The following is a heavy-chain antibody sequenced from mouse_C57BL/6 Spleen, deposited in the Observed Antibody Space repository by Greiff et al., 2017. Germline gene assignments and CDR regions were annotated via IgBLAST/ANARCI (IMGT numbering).Heavy chain of an antibody. J-gene: IGHJ2*01. CDR2: ISSGGSYT. CDR3: ANGNYYFDY. Sequence: EVMLVESGGDLVKPGGSLKLSCAASGFTFSSYGMSWVRQTPGKRLEWVATISSGGSYTYYPDSVKGRFTISRDNAKNTRYLQMSSLKSEDTAMYYCANGNYYFDYWGQGTTLTVSS. CDR1: GFTFSSYG. V-gene: IGHV5-6*02. D-gene: IGHD2-1*01.